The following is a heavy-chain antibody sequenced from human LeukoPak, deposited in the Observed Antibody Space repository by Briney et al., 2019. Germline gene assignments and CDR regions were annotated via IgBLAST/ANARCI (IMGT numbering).Heavy chain of an antibody. V-gene: IGHV3-48*01. CDR3: ARDRESITIFGVVNYMDV. D-gene: IGHD3-3*01. CDR1: GFTFSSYS. J-gene: IGHJ6*03. CDR2: ISSSSSTI. Sequence: GGSLRLSCAASGFTFSSYSMNWVRQAPGKGLEWVSYISSSSSTIYYADSVKGRFTISRDNAKNSLYLQMNSLRAEDTAVYYCARDRESITIFGVVNYMDVWGKGTTVTVSS.